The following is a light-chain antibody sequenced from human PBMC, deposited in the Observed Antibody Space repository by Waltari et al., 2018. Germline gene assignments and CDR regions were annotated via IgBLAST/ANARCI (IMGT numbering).Light chain of an antibody. Sequence: DIQLTQSPSFLSASVGDRVTITCRASQGITSYLAWYQQKPGKAPKLLIYAASTLQSGVPSRFSGSGSGTEFTLTFSSLQAEDVAVYYCQQYYSPPLTFGGGTKVEIK. CDR2: AAS. V-gene: IGKV1-9*01. CDR3: QQYYSPPLT. J-gene: IGKJ4*01. CDR1: QGITSY.